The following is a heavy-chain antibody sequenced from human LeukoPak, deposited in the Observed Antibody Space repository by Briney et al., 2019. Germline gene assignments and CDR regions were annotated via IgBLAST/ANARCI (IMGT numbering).Heavy chain of an antibody. Sequence: PGGSLRLSCAASGFTFRSYWMHWVRQAPGKGLVWVSRINGDGSSTSYEDSVKGRFTISRDNAKNTLYLQMKSPRAEDTAVYYCARDTRYGDGYKYWGQGTLVTVSS. CDR2: INGDGSST. V-gene: IGHV3-74*01. J-gene: IGHJ4*02. CDR3: ARDTRYGDGYKY. D-gene: IGHD5-24*01. CDR1: GFTFRSYW.